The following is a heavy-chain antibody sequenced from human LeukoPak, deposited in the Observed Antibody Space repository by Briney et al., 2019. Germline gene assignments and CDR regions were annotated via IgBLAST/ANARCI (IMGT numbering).Heavy chain of an antibody. J-gene: IGHJ4*01. CDR3: VRDVSSGWAFDY. D-gene: IGHD6-19*01. CDR2: VNQDGTQK. V-gene: IGHV3-7*01. Sequence: GGSLRLSCSASGFTFNKYWMSWIRQLPGLGLEWVANVNQDGTQKYYVDSVKGRFTNSRDNARNLLYLQINSLRAEDTAVYYCVRDVSSGWAFDYWGHGTLVTVSS. CDR1: GFTFNKYW.